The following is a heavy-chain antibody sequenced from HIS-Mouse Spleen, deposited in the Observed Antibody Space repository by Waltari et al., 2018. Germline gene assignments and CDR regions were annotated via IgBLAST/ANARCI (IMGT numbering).Heavy chain of an antibody. CDR2: NNNSGST. J-gene: IGHJ4*02. D-gene: IGHD1-7*01. CDR3: AGYNWNYGTDY. CDR1: GGSFSGYY. Sequence: QVQLQQWGAGLLKPSETLSLTCAVYGGSFSGYYWSWIRQPPGKGLEWIGENNNSGSTNYNPPLKSRVTISVDTSKNQFSRKLSSVTAADAAVYYCAGYNWNYGTDYWGQGTLVTVSS. V-gene: IGHV4-34*01.